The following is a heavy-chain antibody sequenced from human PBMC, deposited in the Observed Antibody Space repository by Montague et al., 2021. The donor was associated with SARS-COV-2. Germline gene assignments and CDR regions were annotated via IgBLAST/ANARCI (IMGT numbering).Heavy chain of an antibody. D-gene: IGHD4-11*01. Sequence: SETLSLTCAVSGVSITSTNWWSLVRQPLGKGLEWIGEISYGGIATYNPSLNSRATISMDRSRNLFSLKLSSVTAADTAIYYCAGKVLTVPADYWGQGTLVTVS. J-gene: IGHJ4*02. V-gene: IGHV4-4*02. CDR2: ISYGGIA. CDR3: AGKVLTVPADY. CDR1: GVSITSTNW.